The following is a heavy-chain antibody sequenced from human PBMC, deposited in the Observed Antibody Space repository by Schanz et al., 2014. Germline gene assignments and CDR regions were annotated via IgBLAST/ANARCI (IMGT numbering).Heavy chain of an antibody. V-gene: IGHV7-4-1*02. CDR2: INSNTGNP. J-gene: IGHJ4*02. CDR3: ARGRGGNTGYEAADY. Sequence: QVQLVQSGSELKKPGASVNISCKASGYTFTTYALKWVRQAPGQGLEWMGWINSNTGNPTYAPAFTGRFVFSLDTSVSTAYLQIIGLQAEDSAVFYCARGRGGNTGYEAADYWGQGTRVTVSS. CDR1: GYTFTTYA. D-gene: IGHD5-12*01.